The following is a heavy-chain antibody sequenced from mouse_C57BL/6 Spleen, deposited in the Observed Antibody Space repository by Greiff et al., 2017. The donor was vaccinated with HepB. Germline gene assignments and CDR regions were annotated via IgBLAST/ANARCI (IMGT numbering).Heavy chain of an antibody. CDR3: ARRGKGYWYFDV. CDR1: EYEFPSHD. J-gene: IGHJ1*03. V-gene: IGHV5-2*03. CDR2: INSDGGST. Sequence: EVKVEESGGGLVQPGESLKLSCESNEYEFPSHDMSWVRKTPEKRLELVAAINSDGGSTYYPDTMERRFIISRDNTKKTLYLQMSSLRSEDTALYYCARRGKGYWYFDVWGTGTTVTVSS.